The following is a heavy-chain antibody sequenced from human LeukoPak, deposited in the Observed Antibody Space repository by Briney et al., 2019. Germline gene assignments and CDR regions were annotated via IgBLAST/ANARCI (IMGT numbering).Heavy chain of an antibody. J-gene: IGHJ6*02. CDR1: GFTFSSYA. V-gene: IGHV3-23*01. CDR3: AKRVTMVRGVLGGGMDV. CDR2: ISCSGDHT. D-gene: IGHD3-10*01. Sequence: GGSLRLSCAASGFTFSSYAMTWVRQAPGRGLEWVSAISCSGDHTFYADSVQGRFTISRGNSRNTLYLQMNSLRVDDTAVYYCAKRVTMVRGVLGGGMDVWGQGTTVTVSS.